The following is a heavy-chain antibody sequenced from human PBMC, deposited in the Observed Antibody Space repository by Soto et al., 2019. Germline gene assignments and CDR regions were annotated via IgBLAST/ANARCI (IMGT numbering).Heavy chain of an antibody. D-gene: IGHD5-18*01. CDR2: IYQSGST. CDR1: GGSISSSNW. Sequence: SETLSLTCAVSGGSISSSNWWSWVRQPPGKGLKWIGEIYQSGSTNYNPSLKSRVTISVDTSKNQFSLKLSSVTAADTAVYYCASKRYSYVYAYYDYGMDVWGQGTTVTVSS. V-gene: IGHV4-4*02. J-gene: IGHJ6*02. CDR3: ASKRYSYVYAYYDYGMDV.